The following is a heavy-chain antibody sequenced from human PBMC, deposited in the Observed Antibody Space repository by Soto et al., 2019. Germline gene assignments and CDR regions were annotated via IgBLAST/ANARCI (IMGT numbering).Heavy chain of an antibody. CDR3: ARDRTRSYYDSGGYYRPYYFDY. Sequence: ASVKVSCKASGYTFTSYGISWVRQAPGQGLEWMGWISVYNGNTNYAQKVQGRVTMTTDTSTSTAYMELRSLRSDDTAVYYCARDRTRSYYDSGGYYRPYYFDYWGQGTLVTVSS. J-gene: IGHJ4*02. V-gene: IGHV1-18*01. CDR1: GYTFTSYG. D-gene: IGHD3-22*01. CDR2: ISVYNGNT.